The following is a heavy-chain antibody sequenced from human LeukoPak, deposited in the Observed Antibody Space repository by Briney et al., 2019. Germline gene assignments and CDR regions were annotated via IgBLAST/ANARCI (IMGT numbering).Heavy chain of an antibody. CDR3: ARGCYDFWSGYYNQGNWFDP. CDR2: IYHSGST. Sequence: SETLSLTCAVSGGSISSSNWWSWVRQPPGKGLEWIGEIYHSGSTNYNPSLKSRVTISVDKSKNQFSLKLSSVTAADTAVYYCARGCYDFWSGYYNQGNWFDPWGQGTLVTVSS. CDR1: GGSISSSNW. J-gene: IGHJ5*02. V-gene: IGHV4-4*02. D-gene: IGHD3-3*01.